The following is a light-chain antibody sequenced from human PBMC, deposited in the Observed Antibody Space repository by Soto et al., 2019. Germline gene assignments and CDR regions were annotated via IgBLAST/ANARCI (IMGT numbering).Light chain of an antibody. J-gene: IGKJ1*01. CDR3: QHYGYSQWT. CDR1: QTGSNSY. Sequence: IVLTQSPGTLPLSPGERATLSCRASQTGSNSYLAWYQHKSGQAPRLLIYGVYTRASGIPDRFSGSGSGTEFTLTITRLEPEDSAVYFCQHYGYSQWTFGQGTKVDI. V-gene: IGKV3-20*01. CDR2: GVY.